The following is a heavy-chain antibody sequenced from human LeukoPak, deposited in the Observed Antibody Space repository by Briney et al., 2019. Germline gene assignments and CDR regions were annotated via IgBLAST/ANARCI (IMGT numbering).Heavy chain of an antibody. CDR1: GYTLTELS. CDR3: ATEGTIAVAGSFDY. D-gene: IGHD6-19*01. V-gene: IGHV1-24*01. CDR2: FYPEDGET. J-gene: IGHJ4*02. Sequence: ASVRVSCKVSGYTLTELSMHWVPQAPGKGLEWMGGFYPEDGETIYAQKFQGRVTMTEDTSTDTAYMELSSLRSEDTAVYYCATEGTIAVAGSFDYWGQGTLGTVSS.